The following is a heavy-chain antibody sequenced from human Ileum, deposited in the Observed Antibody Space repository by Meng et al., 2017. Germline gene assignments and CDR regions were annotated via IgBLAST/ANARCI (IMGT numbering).Heavy chain of an antibody. V-gene: IGHV3-48*03. CDR1: GFTFTNYE. D-gene: IGHD1-26*01. Sequence: GSLRLSCAASGFTFTNYEMSWVRQAPGKGLEWVSYISASGGTIYYADSVRGRFTISRDNAKNSLYLQMDSLRAEDTAVYYCTRDLGASSWGAGYYESWGQGTLVTVSS. CDR2: ISASGGTI. J-gene: IGHJ4*02. CDR3: TRDLGASSWGAGYYES.